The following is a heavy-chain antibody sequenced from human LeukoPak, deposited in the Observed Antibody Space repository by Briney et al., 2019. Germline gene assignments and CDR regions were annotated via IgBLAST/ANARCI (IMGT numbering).Heavy chain of an antibody. CDR3: ANWLEGAVAAFDY. V-gene: IGHV3-23*01. CDR2: ISASGGNT. Sequence: GGSLRLSCAASGFTFTSYAMSWVRKAPGNGPEWVSAISASGGNTYYADSVKGRFAISRDNSKSTLYLQMNSLRAEDTAVYYCANWLEGAVAAFDYWGQGTPVTVSS. CDR1: GFTFTSYA. D-gene: IGHD6-19*01. J-gene: IGHJ4*02.